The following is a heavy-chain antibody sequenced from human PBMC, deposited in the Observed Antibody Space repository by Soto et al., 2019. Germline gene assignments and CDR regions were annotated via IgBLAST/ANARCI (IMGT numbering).Heavy chain of an antibody. J-gene: IGHJ6*02. CDR2: IYYSGST. V-gene: IGHV4-59*08. D-gene: IGHD3-9*01. CDR1: GGSISSYY. CDR3: ARYYDILTGYPYYYYGMDV. Sequence: SETLSLTCTVSGGSISSYYWSWIRQPPGKGLEWIGYIYYSGSTNYNPSLKSRVTISVDTSKNQFSLKLSSVTAADTAVYYCARYYDILTGYPYYYYGMDVWGQGTTVT.